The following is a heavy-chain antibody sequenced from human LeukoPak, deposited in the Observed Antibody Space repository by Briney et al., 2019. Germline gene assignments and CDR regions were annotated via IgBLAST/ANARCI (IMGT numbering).Heavy chain of an antibody. CDR2: INHSGST. Sequence: SETLSLTCAVYGGSFSGYYWSWIRQPPGKGLEWIGEINHSGSTNYNPSLKSRVTISVDTSKNQFSLKLSSVTAADTAVYYCARGPPRVLRFLEWLLTTPFFDYWGQGTLVTVSS. V-gene: IGHV4-34*01. CDR3: ARGPPRVLRFLEWLLTTPFFDY. CDR1: GGSFSGYY. D-gene: IGHD3-3*01. J-gene: IGHJ4*02.